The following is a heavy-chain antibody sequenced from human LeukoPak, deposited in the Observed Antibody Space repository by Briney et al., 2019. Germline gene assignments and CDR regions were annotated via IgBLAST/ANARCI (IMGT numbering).Heavy chain of an antibody. CDR3: ARYCSSCSHKALDN. CDR1: GGSISGYY. V-gene: IGHV4-59*01. Sequence: PSETLSLTCTVSGGSISGYYWSWIRQPPGKGLEWIGYIYYSGTTNYNPSLKSRVTISVDTSENQFSLRLSSVTAADTAVYYRARYCSSCSHKALDNWGQGTLVTVSS. J-gene: IGHJ4*02. D-gene: IGHD2-2*01. CDR2: IYYSGTT.